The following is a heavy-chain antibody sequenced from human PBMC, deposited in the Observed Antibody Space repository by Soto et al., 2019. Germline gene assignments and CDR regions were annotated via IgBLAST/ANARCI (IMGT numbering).Heavy chain of an antibody. D-gene: IGHD1-26*01. V-gene: IGHV3-33*01. J-gene: IGHJ6*02. CDR1: GFTFSSYG. Sequence: QVQLVESGGGVVQPGRSLRLSCAASGFTFSSYGMHWVRQAPGKGLEWVAVIWYDGSNKYYADSVKGRFTISRDNSKNALYLQMNSLRAEDTAVFYCARDLGSYYGWGYFYGMDVWGQGTTVTVSS. CDR3: ARDLGSYYGWGYFYGMDV. CDR2: IWYDGSNK.